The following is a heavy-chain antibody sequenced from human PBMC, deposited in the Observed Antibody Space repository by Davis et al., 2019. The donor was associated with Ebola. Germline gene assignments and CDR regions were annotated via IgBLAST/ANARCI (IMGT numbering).Heavy chain of an antibody. CDR2: IYYSGNT. V-gene: IGHV4-59*06. Sequence: SETLSLTCTVSGGSIISYYWSWFRQPPGKGLEWIAYIYYSGNTYYNPSLKSRVTIAVDTSTNQFSLKLSSVTAADTAVYYCARLEGTGAFDFWGQGTMVTVSS. CDR1: GGSIISYY. D-gene: IGHD1-14*01. CDR3: ARLEGTGAFDF. J-gene: IGHJ3*01.